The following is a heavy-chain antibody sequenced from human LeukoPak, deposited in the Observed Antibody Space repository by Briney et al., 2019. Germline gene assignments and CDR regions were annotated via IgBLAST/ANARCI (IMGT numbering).Heavy chain of an antibody. D-gene: IGHD3-16*02. V-gene: IGHV4-34*01. Sequence: SETLSLTCAVYGGSFRGHYWSWIRQPPGKGLEWIGEINHSGATNYNPSLKSRVTISVDTSKNQFSLNLNSVTAADTAVYYCARDPKWAFGGVVGGVFDFWGRGTPVTVSS. CDR3: ARDPKWAFGGVVGGVFDF. CDR1: GGSFRGHY. CDR2: INHSGAT. J-gene: IGHJ4*02.